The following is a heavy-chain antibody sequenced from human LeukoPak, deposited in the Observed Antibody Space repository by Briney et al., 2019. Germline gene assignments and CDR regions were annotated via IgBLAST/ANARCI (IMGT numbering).Heavy chain of an antibody. CDR2: IYPGDPDT. J-gene: IGHJ5*02. CDR1: GYSFTSYW. CDR3: ARLRGSGWYGGWFDP. D-gene: IGHD6-19*01. Sequence: GESLKISCKGSGYSFTSYWIGWVRQMPGKGLEWMGIIYPGDPDTRYSPSFQGQVTISADKSISTAYLQWSSLKVSDTAMYYCARLRGSGWYGGWFDPWGQGTLVTVSS. V-gene: IGHV5-51*01.